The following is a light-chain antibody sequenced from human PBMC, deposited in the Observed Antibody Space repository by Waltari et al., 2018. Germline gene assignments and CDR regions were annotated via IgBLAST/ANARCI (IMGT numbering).Light chain of an antibody. Sequence: QSALTQPASVSGSPGQSITISCTGTSNDVGGYTSVSWYQHHPVKAPKLMIFGVNERPSGVSYRFSGSKSGNTASLTISGLQAEDEALYYCASYTSSSTVLFGGGTKLTVL. CDR2: GVN. CDR3: ASYTSSSTVL. J-gene: IGLJ2*01. V-gene: IGLV2-14*03. CDR1: SNDVGGYTS.